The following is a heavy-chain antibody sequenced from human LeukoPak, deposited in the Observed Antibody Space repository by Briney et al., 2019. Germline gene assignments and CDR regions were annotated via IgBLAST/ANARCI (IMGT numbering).Heavy chain of an antibody. J-gene: IGHJ4*02. V-gene: IGHV4-4*07. CDR3: ARVLDTAMSYYFDY. CDR1: GGSISSYY. Sequence: SETLSLTCTVSGGSISSYYWSWIRQPAGKGLEWIGRIYTSGSTNYNPSLKSRVTMSVDTSKNQFSLKLSSVTAADTAVYYCARVLDTAMSYYFDYWGQGTLVTVSS. D-gene: IGHD5-18*01. CDR2: IYTSGST.